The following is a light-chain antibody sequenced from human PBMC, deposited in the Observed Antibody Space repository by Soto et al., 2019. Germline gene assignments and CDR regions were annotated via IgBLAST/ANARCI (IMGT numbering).Light chain of an antibody. V-gene: IGKV2-30*01. CDR3: MLGTRWPPAFT. J-gene: IGKJ3*01. Sequence: DVVMTQSPLSLPVTLGQPASISCRSSQSLEKSDGNTYLNWFQQRPGQSPRRLIYNFSYRDSGVPDRFSGSGSGTDFTLKITRVEAEDVGVYFMLGTRWPPAFTFGPGTKLDIK. CDR1: QSLEKSDGNTY. CDR2: NFS.